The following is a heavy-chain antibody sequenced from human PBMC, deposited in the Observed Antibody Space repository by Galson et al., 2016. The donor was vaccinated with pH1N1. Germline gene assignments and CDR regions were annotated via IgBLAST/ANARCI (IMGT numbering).Heavy chain of an antibody. J-gene: IGHJ4*02. CDR3: ARDQNWNLDY. Sequence: SVKVSCKASGYTSTTFGISWVRQAPGKGLEWLGWISTSKGNTKNAQRLLDRVTMTRDTSTSTVFMELTRLRSDDTAIYYCARDQNWNLDYWGQGTLVTVSS. CDR1: GYTSTTFG. CDR2: ISTSKGNT. V-gene: IGHV1-18*01. D-gene: IGHD1-1*01.